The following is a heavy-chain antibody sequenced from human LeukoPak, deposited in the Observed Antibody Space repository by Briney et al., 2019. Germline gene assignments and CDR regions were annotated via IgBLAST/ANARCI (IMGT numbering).Heavy chain of an antibody. J-gene: IGHJ6*02. Sequence: SETLSLTCIVSGGSISNYYWNWIRQPPGKGLEWIGEINHSGSTNYNPSLKSRVTISVDTSKNQFSLKLSSVTAADTAVYYCARYGRGYYYYGMDVWGQGTTVTVSS. D-gene: IGHD3-10*01. V-gene: IGHV4-34*01. CDR2: INHSGST. CDR3: ARYGRGYYYYGMDV. CDR1: GGSISNYY.